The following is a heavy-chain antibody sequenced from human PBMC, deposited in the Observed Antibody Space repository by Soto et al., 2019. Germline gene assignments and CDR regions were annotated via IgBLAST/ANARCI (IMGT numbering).Heavy chain of an antibody. CDR2: IIPIFGTV. Sequence: QVQLVQSGAEVKKPGSSVKVSCKASGGTFSSYAISWVRQAPGQGLEWMGGIIPIFGTVNYAQKFQGRVTITADESTSTAYMELSSLRSEDTAVYYCARHDCISSSCYYYYYYGMDVWGQRTTVTVSS. D-gene: IGHD2-2*01. CDR3: ARHDCISSSCYYYYYYGMDV. J-gene: IGHJ6*02. V-gene: IGHV1-69*12. CDR1: GGTFSSYA.